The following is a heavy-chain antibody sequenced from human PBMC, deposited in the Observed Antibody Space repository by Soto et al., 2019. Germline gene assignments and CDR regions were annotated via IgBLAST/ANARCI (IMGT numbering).Heavy chain of an antibody. Sequence: KTSETLSLTCDVSGYSISSGFYWGWVRQSPGKELEWIGAISHRGSTYYSPSLSSRVTISMDVSKNHFSLTLNAVTAADTAVYHCTRITMARGYRVDPWGQGTLVTVSS. V-gene: IGHV4-38-2*01. J-gene: IGHJ5*02. D-gene: IGHD3-10*01. CDR3: TRITMARGYRVDP. CDR1: GYSISSGFY. CDR2: ISHRGST.